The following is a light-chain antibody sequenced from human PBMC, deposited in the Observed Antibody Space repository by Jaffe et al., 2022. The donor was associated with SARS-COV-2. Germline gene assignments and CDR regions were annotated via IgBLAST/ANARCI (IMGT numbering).Light chain of an antibody. CDR1: QSVLYSSTNKNY. J-gene: IGKJ4*01. V-gene: IGKV4-1*01. CDR2: WAS. Sequence: DIVMTQSPDSLPVSLGERATINCKSSQSVLYSSTNKNYLAWYLQKPGQPPKLLITWASTRESGVPDRFSGSGSGTDFTLTISSLQAEDVAVYYCQQYRSFPPTFGGGTRVEIK. CDR3: QQYRSFPPT.